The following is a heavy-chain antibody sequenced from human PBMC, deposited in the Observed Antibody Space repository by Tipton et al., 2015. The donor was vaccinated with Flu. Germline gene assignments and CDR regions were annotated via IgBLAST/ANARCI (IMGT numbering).Heavy chain of an antibody. D-gene: IGHD2-2*01. CDR2: IYSSDST. CDR3: AKRYCSSTTCYIPDAFDT. CDR1: GFTVSSDY. J-gene: IGHJ3*02. V-gene: IGHV3-53*01. Sequence: SLRLSCAASGFTVSSDYMSWVRQAPGKGLEWVSVIYSSDSTSYADSVRGRFTLSRDNSRNTLYLQMNDLRVEDTAVYYCAKRYCSSTTCYIPDAFDTWGQGTMVTVSS.